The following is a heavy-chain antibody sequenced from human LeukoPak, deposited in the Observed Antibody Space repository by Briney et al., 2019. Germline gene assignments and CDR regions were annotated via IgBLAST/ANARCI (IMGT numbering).Heavy chain of an antibody. Sequence: GGSLRLSCAASGFTFSSYWMHWVRQAPGKGLVWVSRINSDGSSTSYADSVKGRFTISRDNAKNTLYLQMNSLRAEDTAVYYCASWRLYGSGNKVAYYYGMDVWGRGTTVTVSS. CDR3: ASWRLYGSGNKVAYYYGMDV. D-gene: IGHD3-10*01. V-gene: IGHV3-74*01. CDR2: INSDGSST. J-gene: IGHJ6*02. CDR1: GFTFSSYW.